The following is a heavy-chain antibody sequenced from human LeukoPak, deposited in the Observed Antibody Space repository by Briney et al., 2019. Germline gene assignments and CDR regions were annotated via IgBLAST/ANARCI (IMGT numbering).Heavy chain of an antibody. V-gene: IGHV3-30*18. CDR2: IPYDGSNK. CDR1: GFTFSSYG. D-gene: IGHD6-13*01. CDR3: AKVGGSSIAADY. Sequence: GGSLRLSCAASGFTFSSYGMHWVRQAPGKGLEWVAVIPYDGSNKYYADSVKGRFTISRDNSKNTLYLQMNSLRAEDTAVYYCAKVGGSSIAADYWGQGTLVTVSS. J-gene: IGHJ4*02.